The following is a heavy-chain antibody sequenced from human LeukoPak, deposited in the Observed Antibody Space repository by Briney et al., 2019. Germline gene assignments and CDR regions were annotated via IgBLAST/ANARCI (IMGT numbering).Heavy chain of an antibody. CDR2: INHSGSR. V-gene: IGHV4-34*01. J-gene: IGHJ4*02. Sequence: PSETLSLTCDVYGGSFSGYYWSWIRQPPGKGLEWIGEINHSGSRNYNPSLKSRVTISVDTSKNQFSLKLSSVTAADTAVYYCARQGYSAYEILDYWGQGTLVTVSS. CDR1: GGSFSGYY. CDR3: ARQGYSAYEILDY. D-gene: IGHD5-12*01.